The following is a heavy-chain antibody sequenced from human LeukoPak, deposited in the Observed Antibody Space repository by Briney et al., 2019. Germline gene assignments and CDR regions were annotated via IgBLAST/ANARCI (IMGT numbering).Heavy chain of an antibody. CDR1: GLTFSDYW. CDR2: TRKKVNSYTT. Sequence: PGESLRLSCAVSGLTFSDYWMSWVRQAPGKGLEWVGRTRKKVNSYTTEYAASVKGRFTISRDDSKNSLYLQMNSLKTEDTAVYYCARSYGSGTYPFDYWGQGTLVTVSS. V-gene: IGHV3-72*01. CDR3: ARSYGSGTYPFDY. D-gene: IGHD3-10*01. J-gene: IGHJ4*02.